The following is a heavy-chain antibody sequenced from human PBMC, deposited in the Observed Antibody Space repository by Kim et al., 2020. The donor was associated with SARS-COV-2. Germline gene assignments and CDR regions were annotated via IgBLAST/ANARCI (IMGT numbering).Heavy chain of an antibody. CDR1: GGSISSSNW. J-gene: IGHJ5*02. D-gene: IGHD5-18*01. CDR3: ARDSYGYRGYDMGGEWLDP. CDR2: IYHSGST. Sequence: SETLSLTCAVSGGSISSSNWWSWVRQPPGKGLEWIGEIYHSGSTNYNPSLKSRVTISVDKSKNQFSLKLSSVTAADTAVYYCARDSYGYRGYDMGGEWLDPWGQGTLVTVSS. V-gene: IGHV4-4*02.